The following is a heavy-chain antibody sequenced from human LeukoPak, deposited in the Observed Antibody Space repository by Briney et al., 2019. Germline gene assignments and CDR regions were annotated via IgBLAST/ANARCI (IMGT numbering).Heavy chain of an antibody. CDR1: GGSLRANY. J-gene: IGHJ4*02. Sequence: SETLSLTCAVYGGSLRANYLTWIRQSPGKGLEWIGSIYHSGSTYYNPSLKSRVTISVDTSKNQFSLKLSSVTAADTAVYYCARRALGAIDYWGQGTLVTVSS. D-gene: IGHD1-26*01. CDR3: ARRALGAIDY. V-gene: IGHV4-34*01. CDR2: IYHSGST.